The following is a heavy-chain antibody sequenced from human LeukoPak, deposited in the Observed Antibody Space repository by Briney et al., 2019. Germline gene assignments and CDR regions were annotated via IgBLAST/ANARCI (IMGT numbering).Heavy chain of an antibody. CDR3: IRDLRDHDY. Sequence: GGSLRLSCAASGFTFSTYWMHWVRQPPGKGLVWVSRINGDGTQTNYADSVKGRFTVSRDNAKNTLYLQMNSLRADDTAVYFCIRDLRDHDYWGQGALVTVSS. CDR1: GFTFSTYW. V-gene: IGHV3-74*01. J-gene: IGHJ4*02. CDR2: INGDGTQT.